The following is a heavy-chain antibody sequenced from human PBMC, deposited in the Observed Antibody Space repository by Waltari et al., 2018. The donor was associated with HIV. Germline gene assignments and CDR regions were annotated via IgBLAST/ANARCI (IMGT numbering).Heavy chain of an antibody. CDR2: ISYDGSNK. J-gene: IGHJ4*02. Sequence: QVQLVESGGGVVQPGRSLRLSCAASGFTFSTYAMHWVRQAPGKGLEWVAVISYDGSNKYYADSVKGRFTISRDNSKNTLYLQMNSLGAEDTAVYYCARDILVVVTATSYWGQGTLVTVSS. CDR3: ARDILVVVTATSY. CDR1: GFTFSTYA. V-gene: IGHV3-30*01. D-gene: IGHD2-15*01.